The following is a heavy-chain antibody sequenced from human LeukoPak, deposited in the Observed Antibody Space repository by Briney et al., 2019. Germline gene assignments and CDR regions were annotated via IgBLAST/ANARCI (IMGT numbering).Heavy chain of an antibody. CDR2: FDPEDGET. CDR1: GYTLTELS. CDR3: ATDPRAYSGYAIDY. Sequence: ASVKVSCKVSGYTLTELSMHWVRQAPGKGLEWVGGFDPEDGETIYAQKFQGRVTMTEDTSTDTAYMELSSLRSEDTAVYYCATDPRAYSGYAIDYWGQGTLVTVSS. J-gene: IGHJ4*02. D-gene: IGHD5-12*01. V-gene: IGHV1-24*01.